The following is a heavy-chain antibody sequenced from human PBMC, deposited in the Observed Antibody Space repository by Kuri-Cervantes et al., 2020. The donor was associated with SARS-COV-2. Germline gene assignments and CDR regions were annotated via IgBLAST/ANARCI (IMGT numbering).Heavy chain of an antibody. V-gene: IGHV1-69*13. CDR2: IIPIFGTT. CDR3: AVSPRRDGYNYLYYFDY. Sequence: SVKVSCKASGGTFRSYAISWVRQTPGQGLEWMGGIIPIFGTTNYTQKFQGRVTITADESTSIVYMELSSLRSEDTAVYYCAVSPRRDGYNYLYYFDYWGQGTLVTVSS. D-gene: IGHD5-24*01. CDR1: GGTFRSYA. J-gene: IGHJ4*02.